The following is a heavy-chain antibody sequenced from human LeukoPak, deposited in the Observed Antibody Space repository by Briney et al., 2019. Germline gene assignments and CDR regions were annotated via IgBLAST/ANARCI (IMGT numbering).Heavy chain of an antibody. V-gene: IGHV4-34*01. CDR1: GGSFSGYY. Sequence: SETLSLTCAVYGGSFSGYYWSWIREPPGKGLEWIGEINHSGSTNYNPSLKSRVTMSVDTSKNQFSLKLSSVTAADTAVYYCAVLSEGAQAGGDAFDIWGQGTMVTVSS. CDR2: INHSGST. CDR3: AVLSEGAQAGGDAFDI. D-gene: IGHD2/OR15-2a*01. J-gene: IGHJ3*02.